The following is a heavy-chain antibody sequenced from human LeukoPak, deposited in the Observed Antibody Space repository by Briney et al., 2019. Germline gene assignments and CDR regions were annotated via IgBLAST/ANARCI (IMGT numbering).Heavy chain of an antibody. J-gene: IGHJ4*02. CDR3: AKEGGYGELSSYFDY. CDR1: GFTFSSYG. V-gene: IGHV3-23*01. Sequence: PAGGSLRLSCAASGFTFSSYGMNWDRQAPGKGLEWVSAISGSGGSTYYADSVEGRFTISRDNSRNTLYLQMNSLRAEDTAVYYCAKEGGYGELSSYFDYWGQGTLVTVSS. CDR2: ISGSGGST. D-gene: IGHD3-16*02.